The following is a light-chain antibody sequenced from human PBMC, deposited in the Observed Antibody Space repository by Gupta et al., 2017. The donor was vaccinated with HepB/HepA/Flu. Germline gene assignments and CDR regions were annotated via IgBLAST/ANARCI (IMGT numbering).Light chain of an antibody. CDR3: QHHNSYPFLFT. J-gene: IGKJ3*01. CDR1: QGITNY. CDR2: AAS. V-gene: IGKV1-9*01. Sequence: DIQLTQSPPFLSASVGDTVTFTCRASQGITNYVAWYQQKPGKAPKLLIYAASTLQSGVPSRFSGSSAGTEFTLTISSRQPEDFATYFCQHHNSYPFLFTFGHGTKLDI.